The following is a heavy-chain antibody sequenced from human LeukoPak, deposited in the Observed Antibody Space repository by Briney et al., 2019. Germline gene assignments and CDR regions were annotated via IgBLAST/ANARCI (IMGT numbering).Heavy chain of an antibody. V-gene: IGHV4-59*01. D-gene: IGHD4-11*01. J-gene: IGHJ3*02. CDR3: ARGVTRDFDI. Sequence: PSETLSLTCTVSGGSISSYYWSWIRQPPGKGLEWIGDINYSGSSTYNPSLKSRLTISVDTSKNQFSLKLTSLTAADTAVYYCARGVTRDFDIWGQGTMVIVSS. CDR2: INYSGSS. CDR1: GGSISSYY.